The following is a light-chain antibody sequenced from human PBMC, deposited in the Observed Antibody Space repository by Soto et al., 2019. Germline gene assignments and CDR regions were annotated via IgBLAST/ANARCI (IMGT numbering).Light chain of an antibody. CDR3: QSYDSSLSVRV. Sequence: QSALTQPASVSGSPGQSITISCTGTNSDVGAYNYVAWYQQHPGKAPKLMICEVSNRPPGVSNRFSGSKSGTSASLAITGLQAEDEADYYCQSYDSSLSVRVFGTGTKLTVL. J-gene: IGLJ1*01. V-gene: IGLV2-14*01. CDR1: NSDVGAYNY. CDR2: EVS.